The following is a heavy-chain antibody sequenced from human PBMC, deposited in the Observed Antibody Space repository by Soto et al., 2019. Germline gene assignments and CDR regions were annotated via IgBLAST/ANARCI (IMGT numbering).Heavy chain of an antibody. V-gene: IGHV4-34*01. CDR1: GGSFSGYY. Sequence: SETLSLTCAVYGGSFSGYYWSWIRQPPGKGLEWIGEINHSGSTNYNPSLKSRVTISVDTSKNQFSLKLSSVTAADTAVYYCARGSKVPAAIRTPNRVNWFDPWGQGSLVTVSX. CDR2: INHSGST. D-gene: IGHD2-2*02. J-gene: IGHJ5*02. CDR3: ARGSKVPAAIRTPNRVNWFDP.